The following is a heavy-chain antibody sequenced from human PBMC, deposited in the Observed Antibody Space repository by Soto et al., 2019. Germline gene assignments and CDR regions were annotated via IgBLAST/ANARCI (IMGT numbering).Heavy chain of an antibody. CDR1: GFSLSTSGMC. V-gene: IGHV2-70*11. CDR3: ARIRGGEYSSSFWSDAFDI. CDR2: INWDDDK. D-gene: IGHD6-6*01. Sequence: SGPTLVKPTQTLTLTCTFSGFSLSTSGMCVSWIRQPPGKALEWLARINWDDDKYYSTSLKTRLTISKDTSKNQVVLTMTNMDPVDTATYYCARIRGGEYSSSFWSDAFDIWGQGTMVTVSS. J-gene: IGHJ3*02.